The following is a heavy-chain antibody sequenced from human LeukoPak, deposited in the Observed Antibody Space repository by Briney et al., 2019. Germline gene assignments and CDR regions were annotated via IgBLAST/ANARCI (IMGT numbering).Heavy chain of an antibody. CDR2: INHSGST. J-gene: IGHJ6*03. Sequence: PSETLSLTCAVYGGSFSGYYWSWIRQPPGKGLEWIGEINHSGSTNYNPSLKSRVTISVDTSKNQFSLKLSSVTAADTAVYYCARRRRAYGSGSYYRDPPYYYYMDVWGKGTTVTISS. V-gene: IGHV4-34*01. CDR1: GGSFSGYY. CDR3: ARRRRAYGSGSYYRDPPYYYYMDV. D-gene: IGHD3-10*01.